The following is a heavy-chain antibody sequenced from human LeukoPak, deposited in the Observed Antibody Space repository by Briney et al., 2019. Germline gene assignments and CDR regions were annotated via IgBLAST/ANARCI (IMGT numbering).Heavy chain of an antibody. Sequence: SETLSLTCAVYGGSFSGYYWSWIRQPPGKGLEWIGEINHSGSTNYNPPLKSRVTISVDTSKNQFSLKLSSVTAADTAVYYCAREVVVAGPFDYWGQGTLVTVSS. CDR2: INHSGST. CDR3: AREVVVAGPFDY. J-gene: IGHJ4*02. V-gene: IGHV4-34*01. CDR1: GGSFSGYY. D-gene: IGHD2-15*01.